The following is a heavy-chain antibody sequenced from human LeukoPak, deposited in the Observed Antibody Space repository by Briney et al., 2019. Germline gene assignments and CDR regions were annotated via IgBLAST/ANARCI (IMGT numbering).Heavy chain of an antibody. CDR3: ARGGFRAYYCDS. V-gene: IGHV3-74*01. Sequence: AGGSLRLSCAASGFTFGSYWMHWVRQAPGKGLVWVSRINSDGSTTNFADSVKGRFTISRDNAKNTLYLQMNSLRAEDTAVYYCARGGFRAYYCDSWGQGTLVTVSS. D-gene: IGHD3-10*01. CDR2: INSDGSTT. J-gene: IGHJ4*02. CDR1: GFTFGSYW.